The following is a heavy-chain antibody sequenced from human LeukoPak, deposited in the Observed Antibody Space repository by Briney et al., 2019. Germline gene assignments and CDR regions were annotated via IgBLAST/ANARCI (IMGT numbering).Heavy chain of an antibody. Sequence: EASVKVSCKASGYTFTLYGISWVRQAPGQGLEWMGWISAYNGNTNYGQKVQGRVTMTTDTSTSTAYMELRSLRPDDTAVYYCARVGYNYGSGYFDYWGQGTLVTVSS. V-gene: IGHV1-18*01. J-gene: IGHJ4*02. CDR2: ISAYNGNT. D-gene: IGHD5-18*01. CDR1: GYTFTLYG. CDR3: ARVGYNYGSGYFDY.